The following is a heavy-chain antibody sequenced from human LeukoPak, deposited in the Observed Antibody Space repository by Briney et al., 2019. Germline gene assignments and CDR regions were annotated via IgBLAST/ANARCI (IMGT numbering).Heavy chain of an antibody. D-gene: IGHD6-13*01. CDR1: GGSISSGSYY. V-gene: IGHV4-39*07. J-gene: IGHJ4*02. Sequence: SETLSLTCTVSGGSISSGSYYWGWIRQPPGKGLEWIGSIYYSGSTYYNPSLKSRVTISVDTSKNQFSLKLSSVTAADTAVYYCARDLAPVAAADKLGFDYWGQGTLVTVSS. CDR3: ARDLAPVAAADKLGFDY. CDR2: IYYSGST.